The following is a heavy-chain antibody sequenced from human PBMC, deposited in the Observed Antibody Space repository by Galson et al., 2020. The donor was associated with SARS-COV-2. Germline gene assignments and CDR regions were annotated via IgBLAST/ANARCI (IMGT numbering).Heavy chain of an antibody. Sequence: SLRLSCAASGFTFDDYAMHWVRQAPGKGLEWVSGISWNSGSIGYADSVKGRFTISRDNAKNSLYLQMNSLRAEDTALYYCAKEVVPAVRDYYYYYYGMDVWGQGTTVTVSS. CDR2: ISWNSGSI. CDR3: AKEVVPAVRDYYYYYYGMDV. CDR1: GFTFDDYA. V-gene: IGHV3-9*01. D-gene: IGHD2-2*01. J-gene: IGHJ6*02.